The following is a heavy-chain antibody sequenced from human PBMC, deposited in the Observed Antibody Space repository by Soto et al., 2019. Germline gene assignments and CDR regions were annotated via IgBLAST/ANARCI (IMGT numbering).Heavy chain of an antibody. V-gene: IGHV6-1*01. D-gene: IGHD3-10*01. CDR1: GDSVSSNSAA. J-gene: IGHJ6*02. CDR2: TYYRSKWYN. CDR3: ARDHYYGSGSYSTPARMDV. Sequence: PSQTLSLTCAISGDSVSSNSAAWNWIRQSPSRGLEWLGRTYYRSKWYNDYAVSVKSRITINPDTSKNQFSLQLNSVTPEDTAVYYCARDHYYGSGSYSTPARMDVWGQGTTVTVSS.